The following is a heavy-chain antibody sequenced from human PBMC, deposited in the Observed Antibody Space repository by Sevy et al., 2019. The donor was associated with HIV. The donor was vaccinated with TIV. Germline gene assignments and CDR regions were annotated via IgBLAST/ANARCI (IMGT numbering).Heavy chain of an antibody. J-gene: IGHJ6*02. V-gene: IGHV3-30-3*01. CDR1: GFDFFNVW. CDR3: ARDDEPDYYYFDMDV. Sequence: GGSLRLSCSASGFDFFNVWMTWVRQAPGKGLEWVAVISYDGSNKYYADSVKGRFTISRDNSKNTLYLQMDGLRAEDTALYYCARDDEPDYYYFDMDVWGQGTTVTVSS. CDR2: ISYDGSNK.